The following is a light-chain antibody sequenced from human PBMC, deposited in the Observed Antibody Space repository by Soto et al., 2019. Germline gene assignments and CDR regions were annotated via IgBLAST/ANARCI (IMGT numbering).Light chain of an antibody. Sequence: QSVLTQPPSTSGAPGHRGTIYCSGSMSNIGRNTVNWYQQLPGTAPKVLMYKDNRRPSGVPDRFSGSKSGTSASLAISGLQSEDEATYYCAAWDVGLEGPIFGGGTKLTVL. CDR1: MSNIGRNT. J-gene: IGLJ2*01. CDR2: KDN. CDR3: AAWDVGLEGPI. V-gene: IGLV1-44*01.